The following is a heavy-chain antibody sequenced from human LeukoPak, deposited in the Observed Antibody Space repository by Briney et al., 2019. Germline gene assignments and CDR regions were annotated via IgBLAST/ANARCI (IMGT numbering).Heavy chain of an antibody. J-gene: IGHJ6*02. D-gene: IGHD2-15*01. CDR1: GYTFTSYG. V-gene: IGHV1-18*01. Sequence: ASVKVSCKASGYTFTSYGISWVRQAPGQGLEWMGWISAYNGNTNYAQKLQGRVTMTTDTSTSTAYMELRSLRSDDTAVYYCARGELVGPYYYYYYGMDVWGQGTTVTVSS. CDR2: ISAYNGNT. CDR3: ARGELVGPYYYYYYGMDV.